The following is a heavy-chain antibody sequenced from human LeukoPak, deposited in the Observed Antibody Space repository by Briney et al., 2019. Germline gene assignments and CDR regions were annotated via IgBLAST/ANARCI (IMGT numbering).Heavy chain of an antibody. CDR1: GFTFSSYG. D-gene: IGHD6-13*01. CDR2: RWYDGSNK. CDR3: ARLRPYSSSWYAYYGIDV. Sequence: GGSLRLSCAASGFTFSSYGMHWVRQAPGKGLEWVAVRWYDGSNKHYADSVRGRFTIYRDNSKNTLYLQMNSLRAEDTAVYYCARLRPYSSSWYAYYGIDVWGQGTTVTVSS. V-gene: IGHV3-33*01. J-gene: IGHJ6*02.